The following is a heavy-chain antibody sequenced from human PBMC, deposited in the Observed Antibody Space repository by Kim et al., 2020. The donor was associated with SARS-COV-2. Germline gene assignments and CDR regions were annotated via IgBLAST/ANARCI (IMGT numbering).Heavy chain of an antibody. CDR2: T. V-gene: IGHV4-39*01. Sequence: TDYNPYLKSRVTISLNTSKNEFSLKLNSVTAADTAVYYCVAYQYATTYDFWGQGTLVAVSS. J-gene: IGHJ4*02. CDR3: VAYQYATTYDF. D-gene: IGHD1-1*01.